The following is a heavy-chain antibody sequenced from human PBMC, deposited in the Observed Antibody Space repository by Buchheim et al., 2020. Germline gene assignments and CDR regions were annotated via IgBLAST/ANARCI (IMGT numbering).Heavy chain of an antibody. CDR2: IKQDGSEK. CDR3: ARGYSNAFDC. Sequence: EMQLVESGGGLVQPGGSLRLSCAASGFTFSNYWINWVRQAPGKGLEWVANIKQDGSEKNYVDSVKGRFTISRDNAKHSLYLELNSLRVEDTAVYYCARGYSNAFDCWGQGTL. J-gene: IGHJ4*02. D-gene: IGHD6-13*01. V-gene: IGHV3-7*01. CDR1: GFTFSNYW.